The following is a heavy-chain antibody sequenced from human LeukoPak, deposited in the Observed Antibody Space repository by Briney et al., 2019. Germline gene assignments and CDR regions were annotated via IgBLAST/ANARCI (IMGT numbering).Heavy chain of an antibody. D-gene: IGHD5-12*01. CDR3: ASSRGYDVGGYFDY. J-gene: IGHJ4*02. V-gene: IGHV1-3*01. Sequence: ASVKVSCKASGYTFTTYTIHWVRQAPGQRLEWMGWINAGNDNTKYSQKFQDRVTITRDTSASTAYMELSSLTSEDTAMYYCASSRGYDVGGYFDYWGQGTLVIVSS. CDR1: GYTFTTYT. CDR2: INAGNDNT.